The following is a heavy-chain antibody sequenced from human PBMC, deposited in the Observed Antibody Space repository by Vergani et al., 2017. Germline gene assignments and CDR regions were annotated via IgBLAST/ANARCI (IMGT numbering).Heavy chain of an antibody. Sequence: VQLVESGGGLVKPGGSLRLSCAASGFTVSSNYMSWVRQAPGKGLEWVSVIYSGGSTYYADSVKGRFTISRDNSKNTLYLQMNSLRAEDTAVYYCARDSIVVVPAAIDYYYYGMDVWGQGTTVTVSS. J-gene: IGHJ6*02. CDR1: GFTVSSNY. CDR2: IYSGGST. V-gene: IGHV3-66*01. D-gene: IGHD2-2*01. CDR3: ARDSIVVVPAAIDYYYYGMDV.